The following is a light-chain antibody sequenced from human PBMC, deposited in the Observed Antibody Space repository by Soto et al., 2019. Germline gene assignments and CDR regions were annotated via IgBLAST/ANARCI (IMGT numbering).Light chain of an antibody. CDR3: QQYNNLGLS. CDR1: ENVGTN. J-gene: IGKJ4*01. CDR2: GSS. V-gene: IGKV3D-15*01. Sequence: IVMTQSPATLSVSPGEGVTLSCRASENVGTNLAWYQQKPGQAPRLLMYGSSNRATGIPATFSGSGSGTEFTLTISSLQSEESAGYYCQQYNNLGLSFGGGTKVEIK.